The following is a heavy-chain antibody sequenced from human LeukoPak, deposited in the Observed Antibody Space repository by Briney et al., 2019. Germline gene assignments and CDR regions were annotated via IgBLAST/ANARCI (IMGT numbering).Heavy chain of an antibody. J-gene: IGHJ4*02. Sequence: SETLSLTCTVSGGSISSSSYYWGWIRQPPGKGLEWIGSIYYSGSTYYNPSLKSRVTIPVDTSKNQFSLKLSSVTAADTAVYYCARLLLNDYVWGSYRHFDYWGQGTLVTVSS. D-gene: IGHD3-16*02. CDR3: ARLLLNDYVWGSYRHFDY. V-gene: IGHV4-39*01. CDR2: IYYSGST. CDR1: GGSISSSSYY.